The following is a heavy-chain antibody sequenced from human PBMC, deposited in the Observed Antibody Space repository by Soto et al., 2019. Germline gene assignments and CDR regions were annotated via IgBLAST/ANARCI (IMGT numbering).Heavy chain of an antibody. CDR2: ISGSGGST. J-gene: IGHJ4*02. V-gene: IGHV3-23*01. CDR3: ATQGVVWDVYY. Sequence: PGGSLRLSCAASGFTFSSYAMSWVRQAPGKGLEWVSAISGSGGSTYYADSVKGRFTISRDNSKNALYLQMNSLRAEDTAVYYCATQGVVWDVYYWGQGTLVTVSS. D-gene: IGHD1-26*01. CDR1: GFTFSSYA.